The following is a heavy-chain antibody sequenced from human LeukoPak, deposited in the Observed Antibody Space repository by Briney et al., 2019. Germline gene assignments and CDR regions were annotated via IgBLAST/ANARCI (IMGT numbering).Heavy chain of an antibody. D-gene: IGHD2-15*01. CDR3: AKWGGGYCSGGSCHSPYYYYGMDV. CDR1: GASISSGGYY. V-gene: IGHV4-39*01. J-gene: IGHJ6*02. Sequence: SETLSLTCTVSGASISSGGYYWGWIRQPPGKGLEWIGSIYYSGNTYYNPSLKSRVTISLDTSKNQFSLKLSSVTAADTAVYYCAKWGGGYCSGGSCHSPYYYYGMDVWGQGTTVTVSS. CDR2: IYYSGNT.